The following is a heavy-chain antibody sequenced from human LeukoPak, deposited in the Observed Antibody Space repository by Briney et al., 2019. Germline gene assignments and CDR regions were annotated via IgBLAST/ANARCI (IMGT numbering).Heavy chain of an antibody. Sequence: ASVKVSCKASGYTFTGYYMHWVRRAPGQGLEWMGWINPNSGGTNYAQKFQGRVTMTRDTSISTAYMELSRLRSDDTAVYYCARAVEGGTGTQGWGQGTLVTVSS. D-gene: IGHD1-1*01. CDR1: GYTFTGYY. J-gene: IGHJ4*02. V-gene: IGHV1-2*02. CDR3: ARAVEGGTGTQG. CDR2: INPNSGGT.